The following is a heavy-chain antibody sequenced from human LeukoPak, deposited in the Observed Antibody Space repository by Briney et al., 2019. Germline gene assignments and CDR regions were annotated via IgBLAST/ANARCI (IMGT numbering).Heavy chain of an antibody. D-gene: IGHD1-26*01. CDR2: IGSSGDT. Sequence: PGGSLRFSCSASGFTFSNYDIHWVRQATGKGLEWVSAIGSSGDTYYIDSVKGRFTISRESAKNSLYLQMNSLRAEDTAVYYCVRQPDSARYGFDFWGQGTLVTVSS. CDR3: VRQPDSARYGFDF. J-gene: IGHJ4*02. CDR1: GFTFSNYD. V-gene: IGHV3-13*01.